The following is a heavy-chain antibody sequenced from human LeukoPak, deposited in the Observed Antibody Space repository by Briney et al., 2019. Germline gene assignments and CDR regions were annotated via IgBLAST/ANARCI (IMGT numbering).Heavy chain of an antibody. Sequence: PGGSLRLSCAASGFTFSSYSMNWVRQAPGKGLEWVSSISSSSSYIYYADSVKGRFTISRDNAKNSLYLQMNSLRAEDTAVYYCARADWDTAMIDYWGQGTPVTASS. J-gene: IGHJ4*02. CDR1: GFTFSSYS. CDR3: ARADWDTAMIDY. V-gene: IGHV3-21*01. CDR2: ISSSSSYI. D-gene: IGHD5-18*01.